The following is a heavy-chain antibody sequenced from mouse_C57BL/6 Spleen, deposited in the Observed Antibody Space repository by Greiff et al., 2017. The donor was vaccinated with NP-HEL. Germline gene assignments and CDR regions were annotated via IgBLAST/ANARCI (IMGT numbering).Heavy chain of an antibody. J-gene: IGHJ4*01. CDR2: FYPGSGSI. D-gene: IGHD4-1*01. CDR1: GYTFPEYT. CDR3: ARHEAGTKAMDY. Sequence: VQLQQSGAELVKPGASVKLSCKASGYTFPEYTIHWVKQRSGQGLEWIGWFYPGSGSIKYNEKFKDKATLTADKSSSTVSMELSRLTSEDSAVYFWARHEAGTKAMDYWGQGTSVTVSS. V-gene: IGHV1-62-2*01.